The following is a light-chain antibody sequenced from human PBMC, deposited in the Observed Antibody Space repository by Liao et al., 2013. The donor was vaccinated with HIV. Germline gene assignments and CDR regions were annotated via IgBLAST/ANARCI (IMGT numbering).Light chain of an antibody. CDR3: QAWDSTLYV. CDR1: NIGSKG. CDR2: YDT. Sequence: SYVLTQPPSVSVAPGKTASISCGGNNIGSKGVNWYQRKPGQAPVLVIYYDTDRPSGIPERFSGSNSGNTATLTISRVEAGDEADYYCQAWDSTLYVFGTGTKVTVL. V-gene: IGLV3-21*01. J-gene: IGLJ1*01.